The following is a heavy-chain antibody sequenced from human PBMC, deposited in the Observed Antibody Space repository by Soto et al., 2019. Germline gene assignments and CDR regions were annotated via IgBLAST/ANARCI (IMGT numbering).Heavy chain of an antibody. D-gene: IGHD5-18*01. CDR2: IYPSDSDT. CDR3: ATTAMAQYYYYYYGMDV. V-gene: IGHV5-51*01. CDR1: GYKFAGYW. Sequence: PGESVKISCKGSGYKFAGYWIAWVRQMPGKGLELMGIIYPSDSDTRYRPSFQGQVTISADKSISSAYLQWSSLKASDTAMYYCATTAMAQYYYYYYGMDVWGQGTTVTVSS. J-gene: IGHJ6*02.